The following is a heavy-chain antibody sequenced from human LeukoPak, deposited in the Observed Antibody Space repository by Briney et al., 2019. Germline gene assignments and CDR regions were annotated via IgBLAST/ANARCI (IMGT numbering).Heavy chain of an antibody. CDR3: ARGGARSSSYYYYGMDV. Sequence: GGSLRLSCAASGFTLSSYGMHWVRRAPGRGLEWLSYIDSSSSTIYYADSVKGRFTISRDNAKNSLYLQMNSLRAEDTAVFYCARGGARSSSYYYYGMDVWGLGTTVTVSS. V-gene: IGHV3-48*01. D-gene: IGHD6-13*01. CDR1: GFTLSSYG. J-gene: IGHJ6*02. CDR2: IDSSSSTI.